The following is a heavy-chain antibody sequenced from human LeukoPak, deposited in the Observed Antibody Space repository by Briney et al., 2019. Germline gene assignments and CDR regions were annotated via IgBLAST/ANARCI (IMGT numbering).Heavy chain of an antibody. CDR2: INPNSGGT. D-gene: IGHD6-6*01. Sequence: ASVKVSCKASGYIFSVYYTHWVRQAPGQGLEWMGWINPNSGGTNYAQKFQGRVTMTRDTSISTAYMELSRLRSDDTAVYYCARISSSPQPSDYWGQGTLVTVSS. J-gene: IGHJ4*02. V-gene: IGHV1-2*02. CDR3: ARISSSPQPSDY. CDR1: GYIFSVYY.